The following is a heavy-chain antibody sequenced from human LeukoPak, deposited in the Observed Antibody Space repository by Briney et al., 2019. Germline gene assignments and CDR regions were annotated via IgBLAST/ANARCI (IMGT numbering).Heavy chain of an antibody. J-gene: IGHJ3*02. V-gene: IGHV4-34*01. Sequence: SETLSLTCAVYGGSFSGYYWSWIRQPPGPGLELIGEINHSGSTNYNPSLKSRVTISVDASKNQFSLKLSSVTAADTAVYYCAVTFIAAAGDDAFDIWGQGTMVTVSS. CDR1: GGSFSGYY. D-gene: IGHD6-13*01. CDR3: AVTFIAAAGDDAFDI. CDR2: INHSGST.